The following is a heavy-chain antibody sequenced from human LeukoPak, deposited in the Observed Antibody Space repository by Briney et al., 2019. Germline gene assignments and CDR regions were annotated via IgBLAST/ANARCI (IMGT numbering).Heavy chain of an antibody. Sequence: GGSLTLSCAASGFTFSSYAMSWVRQAPGKGLEWASGISASGDSTYYADSVKGRFTISRDNSKNTLYLQMNSLRAEDTAVYYCAKDLEYSYGYFDYWGQGTLVSVSS. CDR1: GFTFSSYA. D-gene: IGHD5-18*01. CDR3: AKDLEYSYGYFDY. CDR2: ISASGDST. J-gene: IGHJ4*02. V-gene: IGHV3-23*01.